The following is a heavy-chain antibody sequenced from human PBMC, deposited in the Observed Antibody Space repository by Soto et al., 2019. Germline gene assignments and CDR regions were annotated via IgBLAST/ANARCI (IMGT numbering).Heavy chain of an antibody. D-gene: IGHD5-18*01. J-gene: IGHJ4*02. CDR3: GRVGRYSYGLNR. CDR2: IRQDGSEK. V-gene: IGHV3-7*03. CDR1: GFTFSDYR. Sequence: EVLLVDSGGGLVQPGGSLRLSCAASGFTFSDYRMSWVRQAPGKGLEWVANIRQDGSEKYYVDSVKGRFTISRDNAKKSVYLQMNSLSAEDTAVYYCGRVGRYSYGLNRWGQGTLVTVSS.